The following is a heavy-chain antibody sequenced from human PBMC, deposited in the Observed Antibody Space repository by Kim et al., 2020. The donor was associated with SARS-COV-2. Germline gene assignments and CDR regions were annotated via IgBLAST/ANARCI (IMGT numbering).Heavy chain of an antibody. Sequence: SETLSLTCAVSGGSISSSNWWSWVRQPPGKGLEWMGEIYHSGSTNYNPSLKSRVTISVDKSKNQFSLKLSSVTAADTAVYYCASGEGSGWYPHWFDPWGQGTLVTVSS. V-gene: IGHV4-4*02. CDR3: ASGEGSGWYPHWFDP. J-gene: IGHJ5*02. CDR2: IYHSGST. CDR1: GGSISSSNW. D-gene: IGHD6-19*01.